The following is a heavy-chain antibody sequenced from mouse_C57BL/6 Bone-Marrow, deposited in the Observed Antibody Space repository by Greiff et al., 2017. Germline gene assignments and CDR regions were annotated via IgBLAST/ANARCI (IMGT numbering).Heavy chain of an antibody. CDR1: GYTFTDYY. Sequence: EVQLQQSGPELVKPGASVKISCKASGYTFTDYYMTWVKQSHGKSLEWIGDINPNNGGTSYNQKFKGKATLTVDKSSSTAYMELRSLTSEDSAVYYCARNYGSSYFWYFDVWGTGTTVTVSS. CDR2: INPNNGGT. D-gene: IGHD1-1*01. J-gene: IGHJ1*03. CDR3: ARNYGSSYFWYFDV. V-gene: IGHV1-26*01.